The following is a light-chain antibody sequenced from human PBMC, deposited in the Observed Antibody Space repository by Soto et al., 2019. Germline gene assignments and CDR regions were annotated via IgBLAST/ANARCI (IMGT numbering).Light chain of an antibody. CDR2: DVS. V-gene: IGLV2-14*01. J-gene: IGLJ2*01. Sequence: QSALTQPASVSGSPGQSITISCTGTSSDVGGYDSVSWYQQHPGKAPKLMIYDVSNRPSGVSTRFSDSKSGNTASLTISGLQAEDEADYYCNSYTSSSTLDVVFGGGTKLTVL. CDR3: NSYTSSSTLDVV. CDR1: SSDVGGYDS.